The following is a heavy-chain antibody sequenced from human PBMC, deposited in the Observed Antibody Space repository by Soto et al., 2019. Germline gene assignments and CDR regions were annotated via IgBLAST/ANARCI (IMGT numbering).Heavy chain of an antibody. D-gene: IGHD6-19*01. CDR3: AKAHRVYSSTWFFFDS. V-gene: IGHV3-23*01. CDR1: GFTFSNFA. J-gene: IGHJ4*02. Sequence: EVQLLQSGGGLVQPGGSLRLSCAASGFTFSNFAMRWIRQAPGKGLEWVSGINGGGGHTDYADSVKGRFTISRDNSKNTPYLQMSSLRAEDTAVYYCAKAHRVYSSTWFFFDSWGQGTLVTVSS. CDR2: INGGGGHT.